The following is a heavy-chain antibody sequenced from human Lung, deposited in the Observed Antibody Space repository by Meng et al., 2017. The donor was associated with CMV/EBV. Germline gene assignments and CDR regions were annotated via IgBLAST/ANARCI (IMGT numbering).Heavy chain of an antibody. CDR2: IYPNDADK. D-gene: IGHD1-14*01. V-gene: IGHV5-51*01. CDR3: ARRPEPYNRRTYFDY. Sequence: GGSXRLXCRVSGYLFTSYWIGWVRQQPGKGLQWMGIIYPNDADKRYSPSFEGQVTISVDRSINTAYLQWNSLRASDSGIYYCARRPEPYNRRTYFDYWGQGTLVTVSS. J-gene: IGHJ4*02. CDR1: GYLFTSYW.